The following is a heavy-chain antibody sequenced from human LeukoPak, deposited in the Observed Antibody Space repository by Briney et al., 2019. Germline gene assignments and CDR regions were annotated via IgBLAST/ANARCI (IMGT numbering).Heavy chain of an antibody. V-gene: IGHV3-7*01. D-gene: IGHD3-10*02. CDR3: ARDRVLPGSSSYYFDY. CDR1: GFTFSNYW. CDR2: IKQDGSEK. J-gene: IGHJ4*02. Sequence: GGSLRLSCAASGFTFSNYWMSWVRQAPGKGLEWVGSIKQDGSEKYYVDSVKGRFTISRDNAKNSLFLQMNSLRAEDTAVYYCARDRVLPGSSSYYFDYWGQGTLVTVSS.